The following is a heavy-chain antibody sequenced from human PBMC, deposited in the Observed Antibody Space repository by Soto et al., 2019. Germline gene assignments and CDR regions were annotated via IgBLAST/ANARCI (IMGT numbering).Heavy chain of an antibody. D-gene: IGHD4-17*01. CDR2: ISGSLGST. CDR3: ASRSATVLSLTY. J-gene: IGHJ4*02. Sequence: EVQLLESGGGLVQPGGSLRLSCVVSGFTFSSYAMSWVRQAPGKGLEWVSTISGSLGSTYYADSVQGRFTISRDNSKNTLYLQMDSLRAEDTPVYYCASRSATVLSLTYWGPGTQVTVSS. CDR1: GFTFSSYA. V-gene: IGHV3-23*01.